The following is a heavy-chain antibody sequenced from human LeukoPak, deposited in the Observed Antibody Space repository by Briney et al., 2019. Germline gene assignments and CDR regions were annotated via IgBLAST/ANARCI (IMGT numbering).Heavy chain of an antibody. D-gene: IGHD4/OR15-4a*01. Sequence: SETLSLTCTVSGGSISSYYWGWIRQPPGKGLEWIGSIYYSGSTYYNPSLKSRVTIAVDTAKNQFSLKLSSVTAADTAVYYCARADYYNWFDPWGQGTLVTVSS. CDR2: IYYSGST. J-gene: IGHJ5*02. CDR3: ARADYYNWFDP. V-gene: IGHV4-39*07. CDR1: GGSISSYY.